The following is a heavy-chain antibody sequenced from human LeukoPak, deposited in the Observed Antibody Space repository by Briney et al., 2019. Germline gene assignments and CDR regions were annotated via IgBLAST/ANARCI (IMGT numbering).Heavy chain of an antibody. J-gene: IGHJ4*02. CDR1: GGTFSSYA. V-gene: IGHV1-24*01. CDR3: ATSDVYDSSGPWGY. CDR2: FDPEDGET. D-gene: IGHD3-22*01. Sequence: ASVKVSCKASGGTFSSYAISWVRQASGQGLEWMGGFDPEDGETIYAQKFQGRVTMTEDTSTDTAYMELSSLRSEDTAVYYCATSDVYDSSGPWGYWGQGTLVTVSS.